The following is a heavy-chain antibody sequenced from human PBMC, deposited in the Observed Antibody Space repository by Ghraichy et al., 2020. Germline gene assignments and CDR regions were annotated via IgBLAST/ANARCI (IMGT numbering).Heavy chain of an antibody. Sequence: SETLSLTCTVSGGSISSSSYYWGWIRQPPGKGLEWIGSIYYSGSTYYNPSLKSRVTISVDTSKNQFSLKLSSVTAADTAVYYCARLLPDTRGSDYWGQGTLVTVSS. CDR3: ARLLPDTRGSDY. CDR1: GGSISSSSYY. V-gene: IGHV4-39*01. J-gene: IGHJ4*02. CDR2: IYYSGST. D-gene: IGHD3-16*01.